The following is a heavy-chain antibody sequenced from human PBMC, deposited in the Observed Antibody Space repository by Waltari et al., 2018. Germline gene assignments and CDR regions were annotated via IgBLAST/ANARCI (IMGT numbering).Heavy chain of an antibody. CDR1: GFTW. V-gene: IGHV3-74*03. Sequence: EVQLVESGGGLVQPGGSLRLSCAASGFTWMHGVRQAPGKGLVWVSRIDSDGSSTTYADSVKGRFTISRDNAKNTLYLQMNSLRAEDTAVYYCARDPRNWNFGGNYYDYYGMDVWGQGTTVTVSS. CDR3: ARDPRNWNFGGNYYDYYGMDV. D-gene: IGHD1-7*01. CDR2: IDSDGSST. J-gene: IGHJ6*02.